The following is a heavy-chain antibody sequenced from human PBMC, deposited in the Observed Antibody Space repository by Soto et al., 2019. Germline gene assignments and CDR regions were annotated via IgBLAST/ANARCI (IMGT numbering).Heavy chain of an antibody. CDR3: ARPPTDETPYFDY. Sequence: PGESLKISCKGSGYSFTSYWIVWVRQMPGKGLEWMGIIYPGDSDTRYSPSFQGQVTISADKSISTAYLQWSSLKASDTAMYYCARPPTDETPYFDYWGQGTLVTVSS. V-gene: IGHV5-51*01. J-gene: IGHJ4*02. CDR2: IYPGDSDT. CDR1: GYSFTSYW.